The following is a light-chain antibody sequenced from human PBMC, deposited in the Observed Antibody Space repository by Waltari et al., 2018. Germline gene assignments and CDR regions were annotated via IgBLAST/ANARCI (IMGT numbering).Light chain of an antibody. V-gene: IGKV2-40*01. J-gene: IGKJ4*01. CDR1: QSLLHSNGNTY. CDR3: VQAITFPLT. Sequence: DIVMTQTPLSLPISPGEPASIPCRSSQSLLHSNGNTYLHWYLQKPGQSPQLLIYGGSNRASGVPDRVSGTGSGTDVTLKSSKVEAEDVGIYYCVQAITFPLTFGGGTKVEIK. CDR2: GGS.